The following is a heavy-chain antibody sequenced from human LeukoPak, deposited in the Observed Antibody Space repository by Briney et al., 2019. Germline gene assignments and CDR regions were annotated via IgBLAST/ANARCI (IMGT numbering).Heavy chain of an antibody. Sequence: ASVKVSCKASGYTFTDYYIHWVRQAPGQGLGWMGWINPKSDVTDYAQKFQGRVTMTRDTSISTAYMELSRLTSDDTAVYYCARDGGHDFWSAFTPVRFWGLGTLVTVSS. CDR3: ARDGGHDFWSAFTPVRF. J-gene: IGHJ4*02. D-gene: IGHD3-3*01. CDR1: GYTFTDYY. V-gene: IGHV1-2*02. CDR2: INPKSDVT.